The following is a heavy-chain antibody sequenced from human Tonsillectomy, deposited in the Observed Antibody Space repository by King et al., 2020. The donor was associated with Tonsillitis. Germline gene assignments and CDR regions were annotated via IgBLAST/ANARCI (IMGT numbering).Heavy chain of an antibody. D-gene: IGHD3-22*01. Sequence: QLVQSGAEVKKPGASVRVSCKASGYTFTGYYMHWLRQAPGQGLEWMGWITPNSGGTNYAQKFQGRVTLTRDTSISTAYMELSRLSSDDSAVYYCARLFDDTTGFNTWGQGTLVTVSS. CDR2: ITPNSGGT. V-gene: IGHV1-2*02. CDR1: GYTFTGYY. CDR3: ARLFDDTTGFNT. J-gene: IGHJ4*02.